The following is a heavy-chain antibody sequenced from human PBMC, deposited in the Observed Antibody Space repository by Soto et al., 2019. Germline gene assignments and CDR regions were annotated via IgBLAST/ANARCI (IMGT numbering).Heavy chain of an antibody. CDR1: NYSISSGYY. J-gene: IGHJ4*02. CDR2: IFHTGST. D-gene: IGHD2-15*01. V-gene: IGHV4-38-2*01. Sequence: SETLSLTCAVSNYSISSGYYWGWIRQPPEKGLEYIGSIFHTGSTYYNPALKSRVIISVDTSKNQFSLRLNSVTDADTAMYYCARRRTYGGNWMDYWGQGTLVTVSS. CDR3: ARRRTYGGNWMDY.